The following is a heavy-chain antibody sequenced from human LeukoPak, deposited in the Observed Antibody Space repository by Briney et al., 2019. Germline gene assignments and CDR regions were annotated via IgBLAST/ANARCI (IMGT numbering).Heavy chain of an antibody. CDR2: INSDGSWT. CDR3: VSFYETY. D-gene: IGHD2/OR15-2a*01. V-gene: IGHV3-74*01. CDR1: GNYW. Sequence: GGSLRLSCAASGNYWMHWVRQTPGKGLVWVSHINSDGSWTSYADSVKGRFTISKDNAKNTVYLQMNSLRAEDTAVYYCVSFYETYWGRGTLVTVSS. J-gene: IGHJ4*02.